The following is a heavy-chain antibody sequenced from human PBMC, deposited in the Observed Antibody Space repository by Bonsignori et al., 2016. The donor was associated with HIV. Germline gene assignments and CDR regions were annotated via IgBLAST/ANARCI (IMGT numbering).Heavy chain of an antibody. V-gene: IGHV3-15*01. J-gene: IGHJ4*03. CDR1: GFAFSNAW. D-gene: IGHD4-23*01. CDR2: VKSQTHGGTA. Sequence: GGSLRLSCEASGFAFSNAWMSWVRQAPGKGLEWVGRVKSQTHGGTADHAAPVHGRFIISRDDSRDTLFLQMNSLRSDDTGRYYCVCEFSSSDGNSVWEYWGQGTMVTVSS. CDR3: VCEFSSSDGNSVWEY.